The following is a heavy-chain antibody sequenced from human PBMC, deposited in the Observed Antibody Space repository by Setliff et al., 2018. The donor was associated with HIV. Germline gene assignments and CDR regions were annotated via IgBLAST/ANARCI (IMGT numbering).Heavy chain of an antibody. CDR1: GYTFTGYY. Sequence: WASVKVSCKASGYTFTGYYMHWVRQAPGQGLEWMGWINPNSGGTNYAQKFQGRVTMTRDTSISTAYMELSRLRSDDTAVYYCARVGRNFVATMSADYYYYMDVWGKGTTVTVSS. J-gene: IGHJ6*03. V-gene: IGHV1-2*02. D-gene: IGHD5-12*01. CDR3: ARVGRNFVATMSADYYYYMDV. CDR2: INPNSGGT.